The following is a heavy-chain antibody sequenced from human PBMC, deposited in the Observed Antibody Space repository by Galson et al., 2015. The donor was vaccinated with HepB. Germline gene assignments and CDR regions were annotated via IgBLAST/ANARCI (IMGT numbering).Heavy chain of an antibody. D-gene: IGHD6-19*01. V-gene: IGHV3-30*03. Sequence: SLRLSCAASGFTFSSYGMHWVRQAPGKGLEWVAVISYDGSNKYYADSVKGRFTISRDNSKNTLYLQMNSLRAEDTAVYYCAGFRSSGWYRVYWGQGTLVTVSS. CDR2: ISYDGSNK. CDR3: AGFRSSGWYRVY. CDR1: GFTFSSYG. J-gene: IGHJ4*02.